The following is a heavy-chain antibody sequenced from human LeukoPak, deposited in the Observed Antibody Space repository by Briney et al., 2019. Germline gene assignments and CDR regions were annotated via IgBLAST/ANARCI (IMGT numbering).Heavy chain of an antibody. V-gene: IGHV1-8*01. CDR3: ARRDYYGSGSHPYYYHNYMDV. Sequence: VASVKVSCKASGYTFTSYDINWVRQATGQGLEWMGWMNPNSGNTDYAQKFQGRVTMTRNTSISTAYMELSSLRSEDTAVYYCARRDYYGSGSHPYYYHNYMDVWGKGTTLTIS. D-gene: IGHD3-10*01. J-gene: IGHJ6*03. CDR1: GYTFTSYD. CDR2: MNPNSGNT.